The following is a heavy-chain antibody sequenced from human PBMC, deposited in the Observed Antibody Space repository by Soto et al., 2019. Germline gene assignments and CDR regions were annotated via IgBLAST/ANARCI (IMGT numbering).Heavy chain of an antibody. CDR1: GFTFSSYG. CDR3: AREQWLEGTNTNYGMDV. J-gene: IGHJ6*02. CDR2: IWYDGSNK. V-gene: IGHV3-33*01. Sequence: GGSLRLSCAASGFTFSSYGMHWVRQAPGKGLEWVAVIWYDGSNKYYADSVKGRFTISRDNSKNTLYLQMNSLRAEDTAVYYCAREQWLEGTNTNYGMDVWGQGTTVTVSS. D-gene: IGHD6-19*01.